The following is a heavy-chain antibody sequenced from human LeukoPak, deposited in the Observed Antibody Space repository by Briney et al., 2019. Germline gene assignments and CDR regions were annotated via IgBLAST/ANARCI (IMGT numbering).Heavy chain of an antibody. V-gene: IGHV1-8*03. Sequence: ASVKVSCKASGYTFTSYDINWVRQATGQGLEWMGWVNPNSGNTGYAQKFQGRVTITRNTSISTAYMELSSLRSEDTAVYYCARGIGAAGTPFDYWGQGTLVTVSS. CDR2: VNPNSGNT. CDR3: ARGIGAAGTPFDY. D-gene: IGHD6-13*01. J-gene: IGHJ4*02. CDR1: GYTFTSYD.